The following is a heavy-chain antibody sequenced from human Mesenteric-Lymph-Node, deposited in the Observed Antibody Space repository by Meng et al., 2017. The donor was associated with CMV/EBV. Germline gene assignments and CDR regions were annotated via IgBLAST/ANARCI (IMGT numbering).Heavy chain of an antibody. CDR3: AGGIAAAGSRWFDP. V-gene: IGHV1-69*02. J-gene: IGHJ5*02. Sequence: QVQLAQSGPEVKTPGSSVEVSCKASGGTFSSYTISWVRQAPGQGLEWMGRIIPILGIANYAQKFQGRVTITADKSTSTAYMELSSLRSEDTAVYYCAGGIAAAGSRWFDPWGQGTLVTVSS. D-gene: IGHD6-13*01. CDR1: GGTFSSYT. CDR2: IIPILGIA.